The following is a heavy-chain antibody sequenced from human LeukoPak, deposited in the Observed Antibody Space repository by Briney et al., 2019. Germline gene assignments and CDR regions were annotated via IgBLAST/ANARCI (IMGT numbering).Heavy chain of an antibody. CDR2: INPSGGST. V-gene: IGHV1-46*01. CDR3: ATGIAAAGTLDY. Sequence: ASVKVSCKASGYTFTSYYMHWVRQAPGQGLEWMGIINPSGGSTSYAQKLQGRVTMTRDTSTSTVYMELSSLRSEDTAVYYRATGIAAAGTLDYWGQGTLVTVSS. D-gene: IGHD6-13*01. J-gene: IGHJ4*02. CDR1: GYTFTSYY.